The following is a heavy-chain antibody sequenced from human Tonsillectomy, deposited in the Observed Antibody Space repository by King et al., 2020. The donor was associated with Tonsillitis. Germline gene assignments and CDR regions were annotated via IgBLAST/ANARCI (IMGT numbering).Heavy chain of an antibody. Sequence: VQLVESGAEVKRPGASVKVSCKASGYTFTGYYMNWVRQAPGQGLEWMGGINPNSGGTSYAQKFQGRGTMTGDTSISTAYMVLSRLSSDDTAVDFCASHGTDCYNYRRSYYYYYYMDVWGKGTTVTVSS. CDR3: ASHGTDCYNYRRSYYYYYYMDV. CDR1: GYTFTGYY. D-gene: IGHD5-24*01. J-gene: IGHJ6*03. V-gene: IGHV1-2*02. CDR2: INPNSGGT.